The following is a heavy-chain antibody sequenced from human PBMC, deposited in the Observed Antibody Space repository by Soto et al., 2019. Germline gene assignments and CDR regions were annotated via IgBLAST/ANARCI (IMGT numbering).Heavy chain of an antibody. D-gene: IGHD2-2*02. J-gene: IGHJ4*02. V-gene: IGHV1-46*01. CDR3: ARDGGYCSSTSCHTGHGYY. Sequence: ASVKVSCKASGYTFTSYYMHWVRQAPGQGLEWMGIINPSGGSTSYAQKFQGRVTMTRDTSTSTVYMELSSLRSEDTAVYYCARDGGYCSSTSCHTGHGYYWGQGTLVTVSS. CDR2: INPSGGST. CDR1: GYTFTSYY.